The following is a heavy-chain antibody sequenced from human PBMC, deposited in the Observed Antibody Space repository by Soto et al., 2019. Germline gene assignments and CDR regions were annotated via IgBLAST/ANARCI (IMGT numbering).Heavy chain of an antibody. Sequence: LRLSCAASGFTFSTYEMNWVRQAPGKGLEWVSSISSSSISIHYADSVKGRVTISRDNDKNSLYLQMNSLRAEDTAVYYCSTRLRNRGYWGQGTLVTVS. V-gene: IGHV3-48*03. CDR1: GFTFSTYE. J-gene: IGHJ4*02. CDR2: ISSSSISI. CDR3: STRLRNRGY. D-gene: IGHD3-16*01.